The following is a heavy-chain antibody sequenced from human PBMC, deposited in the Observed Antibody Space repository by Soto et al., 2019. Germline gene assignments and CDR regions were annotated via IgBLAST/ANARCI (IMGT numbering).Heavy chain of an antibody. V-gene: IGHV3-23*01. CDR1: GFTFSSYG. D-gene: IGHD6-19*01. J-gene: IGHJ4*02. Sequence: GGSLRLSCAASGFTFSSYGMSWVRQAPGKGLEWVSAISGSGGSTYYADSVKGRFTISRDNSKNTLYLQMNSLRAEDTAVYYCAKEGEYSSGWDNFDYWGQGTLVTVSS. CDR3: AKEGEYSSGWDNFDY. CDR2: ISGSGGST.